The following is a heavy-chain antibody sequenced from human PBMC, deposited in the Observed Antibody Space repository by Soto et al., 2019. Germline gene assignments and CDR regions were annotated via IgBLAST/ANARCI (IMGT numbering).Heavy chain of an antibody. J-gene: IGHJ4*02. CDR3: VSEDWHRFDH. Sequence: EVQLVESGGGLVQPGGSLRLSCEASGFMFSAYWMSWVRQDPRKGLEWVATISGGASDKFYVDSVKGRVTISRDDAKNSLYLQMNSLRDEDTAVYYCVSEDWHRFDHWGQGTPVTISS. CDR1: GFMFSAYW. D-gene: IGHD2-21*01. V-gene: IGHV3-7*01. CDR2: ISGGASDK.